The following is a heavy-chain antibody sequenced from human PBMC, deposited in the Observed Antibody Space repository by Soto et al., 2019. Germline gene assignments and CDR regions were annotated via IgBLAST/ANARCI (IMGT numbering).Heavy chain of an antibody. CDR2: TYYSGST. Sequence: SETLSLTCTVSGGSISSGDYYWSWIRQPPGKGLEWIGYTYYSGSTYYNPSLKSRVTISVDTSKNQFSLKLSSVTAADTAVYYCASRYDSSGYYYGHYYYGMDVWGQGTTVTVSS. CDR1: GGSISSGDYY. V-gene: IGHV4-30-4*01. J-gene: IGHJ6*02. CDR3: ASRYDSSGYYYGHYYYGMDV. D-gene: IGHD3-22*01.